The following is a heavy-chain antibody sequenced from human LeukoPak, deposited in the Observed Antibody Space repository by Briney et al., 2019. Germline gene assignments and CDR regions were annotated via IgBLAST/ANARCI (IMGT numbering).Heavy chain of an antibody. CDR1: GYTFTSYG. V-gene: IGHV1-18*01. J-gene: IGHJ3*02. CDR2: ISAYNGNT. CDR3: ARDGQQLHAFDI. Sequence: ASVKVSCKASGYTFTSYGIRWVRQPPGQGLEWVGWISAYNGNTNYAQKLQGRVTMTTDTSTSTAYMERRSLRSDDTAVYYCARDGQQLHAFDIWGQGTMVTVSS. D-gene: IGHD6-13*01.